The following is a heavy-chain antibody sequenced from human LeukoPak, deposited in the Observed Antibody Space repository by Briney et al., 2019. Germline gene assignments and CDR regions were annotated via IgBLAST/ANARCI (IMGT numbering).Heavy chain of an antibody. D-gene: IGHD4-17*01. CDR2: INAGNGNT. CDR3: ARLTYGDYPHFDY. J-gene: IGHJ4*02. CDR1: GYTFTSYA. Sequence: ASVKVSCKASGYTFTSYAMHWVRQAPGQRLEWMGWINAGNGNTKYSQKFQGRVTITRDTSASTAYMELSSLRSEDTAVYYCARLTYGDYPHFDYWGQGTLVAVSS. V-gene: IGHV1-3*01.